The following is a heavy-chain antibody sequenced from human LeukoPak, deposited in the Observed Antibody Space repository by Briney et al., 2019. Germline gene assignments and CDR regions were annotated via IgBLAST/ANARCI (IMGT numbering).Heavy chain of an antibody. J-gene: IGHJ4*02. CDR3: ARISSSYCSSTSCSGH. CDR1: GGTFSSYA. Sequence: EASVKVSCKASGGTFSSYAISWVRQAPGQGLEWMGGIIPIFGTANYAQKFQGRVTIIADESTSTAYMELSSLRSEDTAVYYCARISSSYCSSTSCSGHWGQGTLVTVSS. D-gene: IGHD2-2*01. V-gene: IGHV1-69*01. CDR2: IIPIFGTA.